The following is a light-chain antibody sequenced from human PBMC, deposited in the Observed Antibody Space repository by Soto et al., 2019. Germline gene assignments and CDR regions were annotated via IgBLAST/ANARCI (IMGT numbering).Light chain of an antibody. J-gene: IGKJ4*01. V-gene: IGKV4-1*01. CDR2: WAS. Sequence: DIVMTQSPDSLAVSLGERATINCKSNQSVLYTSNNKNYLAWYQQKPGQPPKLLIYWASTRESGVPDRFSGSGSGTDFTLTISSLQAGDVAVYDCQQYYSTPPTFGGGTKVDIK. CDR3: QQYYSTPPT. CDR1: QSVLYTSNNKNY.